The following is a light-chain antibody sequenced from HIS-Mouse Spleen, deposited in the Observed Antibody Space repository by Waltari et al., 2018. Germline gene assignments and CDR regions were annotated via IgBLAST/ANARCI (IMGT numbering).Light chain of an antibody. CDR2: WAS. CDR3: QQYYSTPYT. J-gene: IGKJ2*01. CDR1: QSVLYSSTNKNY. Sequence: NCKSSQSVLYSSTNKNYLAWYQQKPGQPPKLLIYWASTRESGVPDRFSGSGSGTDFTLTISSLQAEDVAVYYCQQYYSTPYTFGQGTKLEIK. V-gene: IGKV4-1*01.